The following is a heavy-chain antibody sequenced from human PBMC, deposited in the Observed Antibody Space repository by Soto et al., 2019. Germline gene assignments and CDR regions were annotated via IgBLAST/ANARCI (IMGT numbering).Heavy chain of an antibody. J-gene: IGHJ4*02. D-gene: IGHD2-15*01. CDR2: INHSGST. CDR1: GGSFSGYY. V-gene: IGHV4-34*01. Sequence: QVQLQQWGAGLLKPSETLSLTCAVYGGSFSGYYWSWIRQPPGKGLEWIGEINHSGSTNYNPSLKSRVTISVDTSKNQFSLKLSSVTAADTAVYYCARASKQDIVVVVATRSLAYYFDYWGQGTLVTVSS. CDR3: ARASKQDIVVVVATRSLAYYFDY.